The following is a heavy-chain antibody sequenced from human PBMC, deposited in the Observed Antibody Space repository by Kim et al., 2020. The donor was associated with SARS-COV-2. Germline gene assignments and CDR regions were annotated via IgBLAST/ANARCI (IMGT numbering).Heavy chain of an antibody. CDR1: GFAFSSYS. J-gene: IGHJ4*02. V-gene: IGHV3-21*01. CDR2: ISRDSTFV. CDR3: VSATLAFCGDECLGHDY. Sequence: GGSLRLSCAASGFAFSSYSMTWVRQAPGKGLEWVSSISRDSTFVFYVDSVKGRFTTSRDNAKSSLYLQMNSLTVEDTAMYYCVSATLAFCGDECLGHDYWGQGPLVTVSS. D-gene: IGHD2-21*01.